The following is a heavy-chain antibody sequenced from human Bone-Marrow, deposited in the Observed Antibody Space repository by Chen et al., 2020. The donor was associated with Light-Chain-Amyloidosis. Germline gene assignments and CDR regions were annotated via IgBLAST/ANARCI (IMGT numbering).Heavy chain of an antibody. CDR3: ASLPTSTSAEDH. J-gene: IGHJ4*02. V-gene: IGHV3-33*03. CDR1: GIPFYKYG. Sequence: QEHLVESGGGVVQPGRSLRLSCVASGIPFYKYGMNWVRQTPGKGLEWVAVIWSDGTYEHYAESVKGRFTISRDNSKNSLYLQMDSLRVEDTGLYYCASLPTSTSAEDHWGQGALVTVSS. D-gene: IGHD1-1*01. CDR2: IWSDGTYE.